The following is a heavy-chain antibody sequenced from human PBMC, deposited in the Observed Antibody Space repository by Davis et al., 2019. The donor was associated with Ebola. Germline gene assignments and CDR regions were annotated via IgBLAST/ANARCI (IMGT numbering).Heavy chain of an antibody. D-gene: IGHD1-26*01. J-gene: IGHJ4*02. Sequence: PGGSLRLSCAASGFTFSDYYMSWIRQAPGKGLEWVSRINSDGSSINYADSVKGRFTISRDNAKNTLYLQMNSLRDEDTAVYYCARGVVGANTFPNYWGQGTLVTVSS. CDR3: ARGVVGANTFPNY. CDR2: INSDGSSI. CDR1: GFTFSDYY. V-gene: IGHV3-74*01.